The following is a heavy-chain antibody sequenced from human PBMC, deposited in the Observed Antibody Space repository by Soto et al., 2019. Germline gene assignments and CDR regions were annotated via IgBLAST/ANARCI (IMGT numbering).Heavy chain of an antibody. J-gene: IGHJ5*02. Sequence: GGSLRLSCAASGFTFSSYWMHWVRQAPGKGLVWVSRINSDGSSTSYADSVKGRFTISRDNAKNTLYLQMNSLRAEDTAVYYCARDRSSSWYGTFGSGFDPWGQGTLVTVSS. D-gene: IGHD6-13*01. V-gene: IGHV3-74*01. CDR3: ARDRSSSWYGTFGSGFDP. CDR2: INSDGSST. CDR1: GFTFSSYW.